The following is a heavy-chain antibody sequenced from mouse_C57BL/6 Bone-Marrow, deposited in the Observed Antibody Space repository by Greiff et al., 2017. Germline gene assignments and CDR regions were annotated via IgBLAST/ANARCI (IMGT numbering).Heavy chain of an antibody. CDR1: GYSITSGYY. CDR2: ISYDGSN. J-gene: IGHJ2*01. V-gene: IGHV3-6*01. D-gene: IGHD3-3*01. Sequence: EVQVVESGPGLVKPSQSLSLTCSVTGYSITSGYYWNWIRQFPGNKLEWMGYISYDGSNNYNPSLKNRISITRDTSKNQFFLKLNSVTTEDTATYYCARDTGTGYWGQGTTLTVSS. CDR3: ARDTGTGY.